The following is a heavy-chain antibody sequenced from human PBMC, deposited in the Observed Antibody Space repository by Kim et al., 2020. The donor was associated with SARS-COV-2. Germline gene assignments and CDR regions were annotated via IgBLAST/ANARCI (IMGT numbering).Heavy chain of an antibody. D-gene: IGHD1-26*01. V-gene: IGHV1-18*04. CDR2: ISAYNGNT. J-gene: IGHJ4*02. CDR3: ASGNRGNYYADY. Sequence: ASVKVSCKASGYTFTNYGFSWVRQAPGQGLEWMGWISAYNGNTNYAQKLQGRVTMTTDTSTSTAYMELRSLRSDDTAVYYCASGNRGNYYADYCGQGALVTVSS. CDR1: GYTFTNYG.